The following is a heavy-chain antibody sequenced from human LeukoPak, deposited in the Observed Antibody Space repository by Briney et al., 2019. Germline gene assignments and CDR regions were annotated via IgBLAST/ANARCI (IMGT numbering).Heavy chain of an antibody. Sequence: SETLSLTCTVSGGSISSYYWSWIRQPPGKGLEWSGYIYYSGSTNYNPSLKSRVTISVDTSKNQFSLKLSSVTAADTAVYYCARVPPSGTYDFWSGYPDYWGQGTLVTVSS. D-gene: IGHD3-3*01. J-gene: IGHJ4*02. V-gene: IGHV4-59*01. CDR2: IYYSGST. CDR1: GGSISSYY. CDR3: ARVPPSGTYDFWSGYPDY.